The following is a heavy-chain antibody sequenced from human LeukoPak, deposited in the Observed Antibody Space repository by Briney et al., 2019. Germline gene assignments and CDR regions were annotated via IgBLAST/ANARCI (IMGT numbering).Heavy chain of an antibody. V-gene: IGHV3-49*03. D-gene: IGHD4-17*01. CDR3: SRGLHDYGDSNYYFDQ. J-gene: IGHJ4*02. CDR1: GFSFGDDA. CDR2: IRKKGYGETT. Sequence: PGGSLRLSCTASGFSFGDDAWSWFRQAPGRGLEFVSFIRKKGYGETTDYAASVRGRFTISRDEAKSTAYLQMNSLEIEDTALYYCSRGLHDYGDSNYYFDQWGRGTQVTVSS.